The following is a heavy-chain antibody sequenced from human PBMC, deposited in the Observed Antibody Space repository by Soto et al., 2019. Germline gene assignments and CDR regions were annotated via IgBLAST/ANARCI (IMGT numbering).Heavy chain of an antibody. D-gene: IGHD5-18*01. CDR1: GGSISNYY. Sequence: PSLTCTVSGGSISNYYWNWIRQSPGKGLEWIGYIYSSGSTHYNPSLQNRVTISNDTSKNQVSLKVNSVTAADTAVYYCARDHPHSYGVYYFDYWGQG. CDR2: IYSSGST. J-gene: IGHJ4*02. CDR3: ARDHPHSYGVYYFDY. V-gene: IGHV4-59*01.